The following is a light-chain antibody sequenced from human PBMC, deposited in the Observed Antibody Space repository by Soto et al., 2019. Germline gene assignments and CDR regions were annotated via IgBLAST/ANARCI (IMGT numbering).Light chain of an antibody. J-gene: IGKJ4*01. CDR3: QQRSSWPPALS. Sequence: EIVLTQSPATLSLSPGERATLSCRASQSVRSFLAWYQQKPGQAPRLLIYDASNRATGVPGRFSGSGSGIDFTLTISSLEPEDFAVYYCQQRSSWPPALSFGGGTKVE. CDR1: QSVRSF. V-gene: IGKV3-11*01. CDR2: DAS.